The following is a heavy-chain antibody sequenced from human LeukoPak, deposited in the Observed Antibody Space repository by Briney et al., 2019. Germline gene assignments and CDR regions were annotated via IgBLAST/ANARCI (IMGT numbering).Heavy chain of an antibody. D-gene: IGHD5-12*01. J-gene: IGHJ5*02. Sequence: PSETLSLTCSVSGGSISTYYWSWIRQPPGKGLEWIGYIYYSGRTSYNPSLKSRVTISVDTSKNQFSLKLSSVTAADTAVYYCARALSGYDFGGWFDPWGQGTLVTVSS. CDR1: GGSISTYY. V-gene: IGHV4-59*12. CDR2: IYYSGRT. CDR3: ARALSGYDFGGWFDP.